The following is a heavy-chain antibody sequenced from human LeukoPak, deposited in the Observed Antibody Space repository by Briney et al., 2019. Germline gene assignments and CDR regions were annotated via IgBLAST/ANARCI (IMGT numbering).Heavy chain of an antibody. D-gene: IGHD2-2*02. V-gene: IGHV4-34*01. CDR2: INHSGST. CDR3: ARGHTLFDI. Sequence: PSETLSLTCAVYGGSLSGYYWSWIRQPPGKGLEWIGEINHSGSTNYNPSLKSRVTISVDTSKNQFSLKLSSVTAADTAVYYCARGHTLFDIWGQGTMVTVSS. CDR1: GGSLSGYY. J-gene: IGHJ3*02.